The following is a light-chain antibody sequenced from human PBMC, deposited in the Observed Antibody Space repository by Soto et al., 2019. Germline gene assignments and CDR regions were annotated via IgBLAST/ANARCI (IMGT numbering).Light chain of an antibody. J-gene: IGKJ1*01. Sequence: EIVMTQSPGTLSVSPGEIATVSFRASQSIRIDLAWYQQKAVQSPRLLIFGASTRATGIPDRFSGSGSGIQFTLTISSLQSEDFAVYFCQQYDNWPWTFGQGTKVDIK. V-gene: IGKV3-15*01. CDR1: QSIRID. CDR3: QQYDNWPWT. CDR2: GAS.